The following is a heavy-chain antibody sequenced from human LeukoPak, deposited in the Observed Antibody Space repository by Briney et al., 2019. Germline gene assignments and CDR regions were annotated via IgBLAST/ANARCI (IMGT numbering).Heavy chain of an antibody. J-gene: IGHJ3*02. CDR1: GCPFTSYW. D-gene: IGHD1-1*01. V-gene: IGHV5-51*01. Sequence: GASLQISSKASGCPFTSYWIGWVRRMPGKGLESMGITLPGDSDTRYSPSFQGQVTISADKSISTAYLQWSSLKASDTAMYYCARRRTTGFFDGFEIWGQGTMVTVSS. CDR2: TLPGDSDT. CDR3: ARRRTTGFFDGFEI.